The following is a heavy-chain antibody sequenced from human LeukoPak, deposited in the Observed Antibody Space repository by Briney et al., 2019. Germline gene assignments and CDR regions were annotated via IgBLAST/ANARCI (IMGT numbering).Heavy chain of an antibody. J-gene: IGHJ4*02. Sequence: GGSLRLSCAASGFTFSDYYMSWIRQAPGKGLEWVSYISSSGSTIYYADSVKGRFTISRDNAKNSLYLQMNSLRAEDTAVYYCAKRGGLGFGAEYYFDYWGQGTLVTVSS. D-gene: IGHD3-10*01. CDR3: AKRGGLGFGAEYYFDY. V-gene: IGHV3-11*04. CDR1: GFTFSDYY. CDR2: ISSSGSTI.